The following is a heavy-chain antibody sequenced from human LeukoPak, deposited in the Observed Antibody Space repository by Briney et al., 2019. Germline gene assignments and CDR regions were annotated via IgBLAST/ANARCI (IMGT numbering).Heavy chain of an antibody. CDR1: GFTFSNYA. J-gene: IGHJ6*03. V-gene: IGHV3-23*01. Sequence: GGSLRLSCAGSGFTFSNYAMNWVRQAPGKGLKWVSTINDNGDGTYYADSVKGRFTISRDNSYNTVSLQMNSLRDEDTGVYYCAKGLRTGVGPYMGYHYYMDVWGKGATVTVSS. CDR2: INDNGDGT. CDR3: AKGLRTGVGPYMGYHYYMDV. D-gene: IGHD3-16*01.